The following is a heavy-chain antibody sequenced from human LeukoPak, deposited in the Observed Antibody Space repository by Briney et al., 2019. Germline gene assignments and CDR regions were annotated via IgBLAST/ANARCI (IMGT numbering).Heavy chain of an antibody. Sequence: GGSLRLSCSASGFTFSNYWMIWVRQAPGKGLEWVANIRQDDSEKNYVDSVKGRFTISRDNAKFSLYLQMSSLRAEDTAVYYCATDRKVGTWDPRFNYWGQGTLVTVSS. D-gene: IGHD4-23*01. CDR3: ATDRKVGTWDPRFNY. CDR1: GFTFSNYW. CDR2: IRQDDSEK. V-gene: IGHV3-7*01. J-gene: IGHJ4*02.